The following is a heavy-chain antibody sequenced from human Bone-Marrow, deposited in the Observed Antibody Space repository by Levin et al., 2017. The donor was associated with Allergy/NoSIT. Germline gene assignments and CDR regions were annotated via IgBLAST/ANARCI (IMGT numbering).Heavy chain of an antibody. CDR2: ISAGGGDK. CDR1: GFSFSNYA. V-gene: IGHV3-23*01. CDR3: AKLGGLGVYDRTSFIDY. J-gene: IGHJ4*02. Sequence: PGGSLRLSCAASGFSFSNYAMSWVRQAPGKGLEWVSSISAGGGDKYYADPVKGRFSISRDQSKNTVYLQMNGLRAEDTAVYYCAKLGGLGVYDRTSFIDYWGQGTLVTVSS. D-gene: IGHD5/OR15-5a*01.